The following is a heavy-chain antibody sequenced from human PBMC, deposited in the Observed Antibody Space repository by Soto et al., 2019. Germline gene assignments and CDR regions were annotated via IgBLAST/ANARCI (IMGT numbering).Heavy chain of an antibody. V-gene: IGHV1-69*13. CDR3: SLAAAGIGPVRYCYYYGMDV. D-gene: IGHD6-13*01. CDR2: IIPIFGTA. J-gene: IGHJ6*02. CDR1: GGTFSSYA. Sequence: SVKVSCKASGGTFSSYAISWVRQAPGQGLEWMGGIIPIFGTANYAQKFQGRVTITADESTSTAYMELSSLRSEDTAVYYCSLAAAGIGPVRYCYYYGMDVWGQGTTVTVSS.